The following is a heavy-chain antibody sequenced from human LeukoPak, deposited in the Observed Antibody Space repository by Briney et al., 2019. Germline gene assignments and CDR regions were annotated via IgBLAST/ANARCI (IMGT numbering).Heavy chain of an antibody. CDR3: ARDRGFRGEYYFDY. D-gene: IGHD3-16*01. CDR1: GYTFTGYY. V-gene: IGHV1-2*02. Sequence: GASVKVSRKTSGYTFTGYYIHWVRQAPGQGLEWMGWINPNSGDTNFAHKFLGSVTMTRDTSISAAYMELSSLRSDDTAVYYCARDRGFRGEYYFDYWGRGTLVTVSS. J-gene: IGHJ4*02. CDR2: INPNSGDT.